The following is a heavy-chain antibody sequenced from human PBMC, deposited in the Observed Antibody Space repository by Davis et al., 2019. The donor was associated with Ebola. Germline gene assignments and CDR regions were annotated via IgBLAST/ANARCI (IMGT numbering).Heavy chain of an antibody. J-gene: IGHJ3*02. D-gene: IGHD1-26*01. CDR1: GYTFTGYY. CDR3: ARTSIVGTTTTASDI. V-gene: IGHV1-2*06. Sequence: AASVKVSCKASGYTFTGYYLHWVRQAPGQGLEWMGRLNPNSGGANYAQKFQGRVTMTRDTSISTAYMELSDLRSDDTAVYFCARTSIVGTTTTASDIWGQGTMVTVSS. CDR2: LNPNSGGA.